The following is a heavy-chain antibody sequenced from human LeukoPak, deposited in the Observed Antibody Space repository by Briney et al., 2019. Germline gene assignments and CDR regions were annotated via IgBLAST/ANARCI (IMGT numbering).Heavy chain of an antibody. V-gene: IGHV4-59*13. Sequence: PSETLSLTCTVSGGSISRYYWSWIRQPPGKGLEWIGYIYYSGSTNYNPSLKSRVTTSVDTSKDQFSLKLSSVTAADTAVYYCARRSQQWLVFDYWGQGTLVTVS. J-gene: IGHJ4*02. CDR1: GGSISRYY. D-gene: IGHD6-19*01. CDR3: ARRSQQWLVFDY. CDR2: IYYSGST.